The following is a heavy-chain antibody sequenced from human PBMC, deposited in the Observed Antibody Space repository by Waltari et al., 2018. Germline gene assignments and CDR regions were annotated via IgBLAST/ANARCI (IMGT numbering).Heavy chain of an antibody. CDR1: GLSFSRFW. D-gene: IGHD6-19*01. J-gene: IGHJ4*02. Sequence: EVQLVESGGGLVQPGGSLRLSCAASGLSFSRFWLPWVRQAPGKGREWVANIRQDGSEEYYVDSVKGRFTISKDNAKNSLYLQMNSLRAEDTAVYFCARERRGQSGWYYFDFWGQGSLVTVSS. CDR3: ARERRGQSGWYYFDF. CDR2: IRQDGSEE. V-gene: IGHV3-7*01.